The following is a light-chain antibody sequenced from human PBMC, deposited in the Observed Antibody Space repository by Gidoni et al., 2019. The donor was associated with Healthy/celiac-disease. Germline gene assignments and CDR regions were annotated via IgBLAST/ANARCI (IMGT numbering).Light chain of an antibody. CDR1: QSVSSN. CDR2: GAS. J-gene: IGKJ4*01. V-gene: IGKV3-15*01. CDR3: QQYNNWPPLT. Sequence: ELVMTQSPATLSVSPGERATLTCRARQSVSSNLAWYQQKPGQPPRLLLYGASTRATGIPARFSGGGSGTEFTLTISSLQSEDFAVYYCQQYNNWPPLTFGGGTKVEIK.